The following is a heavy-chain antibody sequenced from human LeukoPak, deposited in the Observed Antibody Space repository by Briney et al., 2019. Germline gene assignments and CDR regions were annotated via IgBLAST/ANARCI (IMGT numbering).Heavy chain of an antibody. J-gene: IGHJ6*03. Sequence: PSETLSLTRTVPGGSISSYYWSWIRQPAGKGLEWVGRIYTSGSTNYNPSLNSRVTMSVDTYKNQFSLKLSSVTAADTAVYYCARDLDYMDVWGKGTTVTVSS. V-gene: IGHV4-4*07. CDR1: GGSISSYY. CDR3: ARDLDYMDV. CDR2: IYTSGST.